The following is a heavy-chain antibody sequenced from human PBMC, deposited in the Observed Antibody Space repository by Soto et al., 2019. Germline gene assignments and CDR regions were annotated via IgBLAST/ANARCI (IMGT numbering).Heavy chain of an antibody. CDR1: GFRFSDFA. D-gene: IGHD5-12*01. CDR2: ITGTASST. CDR3: AKGAEGYVVSSRDS. Sequence: EVQLLESGGGFVQPGGSLRLSCAASGFRFSDFAMTWVRQAPGRGLEWVSAITGTASSTYYADSVKGRFTISRDNSKNTLYLQINSLRAEDTAIYDCAKGAEGYVVSSRDSWGQGTLVTVSS. J-gene: IGHJ4*02. V-gene: IGHV3-23*01.